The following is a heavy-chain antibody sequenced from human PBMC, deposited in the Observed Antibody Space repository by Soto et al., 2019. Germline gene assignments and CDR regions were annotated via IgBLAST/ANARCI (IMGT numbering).Heavy chain of an antibody. Sequence: SLRLSWAASGCTFSNLSMSWIRQAPGKGLEWVSYISSSSSTIYYADSVKGRFTISRDNSKNTLFLQMNSLRAEDTAVYYCARASYSSSRDVMDWGQGTLVTVSS. J-gene: IGHJ4*02. CDR1: GCTFSNLS. D-gene: IGHD6-13*01. V-gene: IGHV3-48*01. CDR3: ARASYSSSRDVMD. CDR2: ISSSSSTI.